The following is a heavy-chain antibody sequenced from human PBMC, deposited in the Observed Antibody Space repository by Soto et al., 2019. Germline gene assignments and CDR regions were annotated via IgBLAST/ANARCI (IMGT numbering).Heavy chain of an antibody. CDR3: AKARCSTTNCYVPDY. Sequence: EVQLLESGGGLVQPGGSLRLSCVASGFTFSTYTMSWVRQAPGKGLEWVSVISGSGCSPSYADSVQGRFSISRDNPKNTLYLQMNSLRGEDTAMYYCAKARCSTTNCYVPDYWGQGTLVTVSS. D-gene: IGHD2-2*01. CDR2: ISGSGCSP. J-gene: IGHJ4*02. V-gene: IGHV3-23*01. CDR1: GFTFSTYT.